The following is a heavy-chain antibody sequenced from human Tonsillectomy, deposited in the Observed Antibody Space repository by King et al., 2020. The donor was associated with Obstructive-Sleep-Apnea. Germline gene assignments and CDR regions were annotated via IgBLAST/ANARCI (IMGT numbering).Heavy chain of an antibody. CDR3: ARGSTDWFDP. CDR2: INHSGST. J-gene: IGHJ5*02. Sequence: VQLQQWGAGLLKPSETLSLTCAVYGGSFSGYYWSWIRQPPGKGLEWIWEINHSGSTNYNPSLKSRVTISVDTSKNQFSLKLSSVTAADTAVYYCARGSTDWFDPWGQGTLVTVSS. CDR1: GGSFSGYY. V-gene: IGHV4-34*01.